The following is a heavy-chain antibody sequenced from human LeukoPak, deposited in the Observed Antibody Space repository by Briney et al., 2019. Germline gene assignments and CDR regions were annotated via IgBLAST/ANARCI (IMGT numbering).Heavy chain of an antibody. Sequence: PGGSLRLSCAASGFTFSSYSMNWVRQAPGKGLEWVSSISSSSSYIYYADSVKGRFTISRDNAKNSLYLQMNSLRAEDTAVYYCAGVGGETYYYDSSGYYSDYWGQGTLLTVSS. CDR3: AGVGGETYYYDSSGYYSDY. CDR2: ISSSSSYI. D-gene: IGHD3-22*01. CDR1: GFTFSSYS. V-gene: IGHV3-21*01. J-gene: IGHJ4*02.